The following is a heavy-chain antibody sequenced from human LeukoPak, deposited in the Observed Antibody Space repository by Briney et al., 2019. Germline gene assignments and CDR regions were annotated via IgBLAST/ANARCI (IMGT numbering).Heavy chain of an antibody. Sequence: GGSLRLSCAASGFTFSSYAMHWVRQAPGKGLEWVAVISYDGSNKYYADSVKGRFTISRDNSKNTLYLQMNSLRAEDTAVYYCARDWFLRYCSSTSCYTFSYHFDYWGQGTLVTVSS. D-gene: IGHD2-2*02. CDR3: ARDWFLRYCSSTSCYTFSYHFDY. CDR1: GFTFSSYA. CDR2: ISYDGSNK. J-gene: IGHJ4*02. V-gene: IGHV3-30*04.